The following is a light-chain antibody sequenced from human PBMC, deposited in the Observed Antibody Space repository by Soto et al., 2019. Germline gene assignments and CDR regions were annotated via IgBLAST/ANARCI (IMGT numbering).Light chain of an antibody. J-gene: IGLJ2*01. V-gene: IGLV2-11*01. CDR1: SSDVGGYNY. Sequence: HSALTQPRSVSGSPGQSVTISCTGTSSDVGGYNYVSWYQQHPGKAPKLKIYDVSKRPSGVPDRFSGSKSGNTASLTISGLQAEDEADYYCCSYAGSYTVVFGGGTKLTVL. CDR3: CSYAGSYTVV. CDR2: DVS.